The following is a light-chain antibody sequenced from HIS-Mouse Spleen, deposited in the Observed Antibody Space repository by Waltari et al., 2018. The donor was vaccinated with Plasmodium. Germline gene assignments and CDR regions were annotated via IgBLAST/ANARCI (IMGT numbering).Light chain of an antibody. V-gene: IGKV1-27*01. CDR3: QKYNSAPWT. CDR1: QVIRNY. CDR2: AAS. Sequence: DIQMTQSPSSLSASVGDRVTITCRASQVIRNYLAWYQQKPGKVPKLLIYAASTLQSGVPSRFSGSGSGTDFTLTISSLQPEDVATYYCQKYNSAPWTFGQGTKVEIK. J-gene: IGKJ1*01.